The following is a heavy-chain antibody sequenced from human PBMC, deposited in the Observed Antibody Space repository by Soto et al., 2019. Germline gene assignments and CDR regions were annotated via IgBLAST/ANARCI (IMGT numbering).Heavy chain of an antibody. J-gene: IGHJ1*01. D-gene: IGHD2-15*01. CDR2: IYYSGST. CDR1: GGSISSSSSYY. CDR3: AREGGWPL. Sequence: QLQLQESGPGLVKPSETLSLTCTVSGGSISSSSSYYWGWIRQPPGKGLEWIGSIYYSGSTYHNPSLKTRVTISVDTPKHPFALKLRSVTAADTAVYHCAREGGWPLWGPGTLVTVSS. V-gene: IGHV4-39*02.